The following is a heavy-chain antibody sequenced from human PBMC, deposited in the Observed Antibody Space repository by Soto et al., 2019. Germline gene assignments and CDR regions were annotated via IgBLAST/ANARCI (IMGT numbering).Heavy chain of an antibody. V-gene: IGHV3-73*02. CDR2: IRSKANSYAT. CDR3: TRREGYSYGYGY. D-gene: IGHD5-18*01. J-gene: IGHJ4*02. CDR1: GFTFSGSA. Sequence: EVQLVESGGGLVQPGGSLKLSCAASGFTFSGSAMHWVRQASGTGLEWVGRIRSKANSYATAYAASVKGRFTISRDDSKNTAYLQMNSLKTEDTAVYYCTRREGYSYGYGYWGQGTLVTVSS.